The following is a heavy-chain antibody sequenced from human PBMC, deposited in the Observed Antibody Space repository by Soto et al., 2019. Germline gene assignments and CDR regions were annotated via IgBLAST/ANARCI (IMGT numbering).Heavy chain of an antibody. CDR2: VHDSWGS. Sequence: QVPLQESGPGLVKPSETLSLSCTVSGGSISNYYWSWFRQTPGKGLEWIGYVHDSWGSNYNPCVKVRIPISRSTPKTQLPQKLTSVTATDTAVYYCTRQGLWALHCLVDDWGQGSTVTVSS. J-gene: IGHJ6*02. V-gene: IGHV4-59*08. CDR1: GGSISNYY. D-gene: IGHD1-26*01. CDR3: TRQGLWALHCLVDD.